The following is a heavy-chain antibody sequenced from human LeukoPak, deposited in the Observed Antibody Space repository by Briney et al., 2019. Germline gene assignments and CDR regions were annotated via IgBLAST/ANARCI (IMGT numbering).Heavy chain of an antibody. V-gene: IGHV4-61*02. Sequence: PSETLSLTCTVSGGSISSGSYYWSWIRQPAGKGLEWIGRIYTSGSTNYNPSLKSRVTISVDTSKNQFSLKLSSETAADTAVYYCARDWDGVVAPWGQGTLVTVSS. J-gene: IGHJ5*02. CDR2: IYTSGST. CDR1: GGSISSGSYY. CDR3: ARDWDGVVAP. D-gene: IGHD3-22*01.